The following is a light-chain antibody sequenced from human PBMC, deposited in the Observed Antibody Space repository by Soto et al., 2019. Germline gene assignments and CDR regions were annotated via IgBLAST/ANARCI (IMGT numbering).Light chain of an antibody. J-gene: IGLJ1*01. V-gene: IGLV2-11*01. CDR1: SSDVGGYDY. CDR2: DVS. Sequence: QSVLTQPRSVSGSPGQSVTLSCTGTSSDVGGYDYVSWYQQHPDKAPKLIIYDVSRRPSGVPDRFSGSKSDNTASLTISGLQAEDDADYYCCSYAGKSRVFGTGAKVTVL. CDR3: CSYAGKSRV.